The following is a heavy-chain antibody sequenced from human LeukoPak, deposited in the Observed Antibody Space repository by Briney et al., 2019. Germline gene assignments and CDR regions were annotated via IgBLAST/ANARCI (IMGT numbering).Heavy chain of an antibody. J-gene: IGHJ4*02. CDR2: IYYSGST. CDR1: GGSISSYY. Sequence: TSETLSLTCTVSGGSISSYYWSWLRQPPGKGLEWIGYIYYSGSTNYNPSLKSRVTISVDTSKNQFSLKLSSVTAADTAVYYCARVGHYYDSSGHPRYYFDYWGQGTLVTVSS. CDR3: ARVGHYYDSSGHPRYYFDY. V-gene: IGHV4-59*01. D-gene: IGHD3-22*01.